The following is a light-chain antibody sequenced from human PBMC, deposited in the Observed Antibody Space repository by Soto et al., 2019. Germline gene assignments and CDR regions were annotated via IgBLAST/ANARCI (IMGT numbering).Light chain of an antibody. V-gene: IGLV2-14*01. CDR2: DVS. CDR1: SSDVGGYNY. J-gene: IGLJ2*01. Sequence: QSALTQPASVSVSPGQSITISCTGTSSDVGGYNYVSWYQQHPGKAPKLMIYDVSNRPSGVSNRFSGSKSGNTASLTISGRQAEDEDDYYCSSYTGSSTLVFGGGTKLTVL. CDR3: SSYTGSSTLV.